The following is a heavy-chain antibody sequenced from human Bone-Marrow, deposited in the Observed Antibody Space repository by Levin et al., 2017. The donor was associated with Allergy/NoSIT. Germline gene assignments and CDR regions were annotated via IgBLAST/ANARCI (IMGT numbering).Heavy chain of an antibody. D-gene: IGHD3-22*01. CDR3: ATGDSSGYYPSASDY. J-gene: IGHJ4*02. V-gene: IGHV1-18*01. CDR1: GYIFTSSG. CDR2: ISVYNGNT. Sequence: ASVKVSCKASGYIFTSSGISWVRQAPGQGLEWMGWISVYNGNTNYAQKFQGRVTMTADTSTSTAYMELRSLRSDDTAVYYCATGDSSGYYPSASDYWGQGTLVTVSS.